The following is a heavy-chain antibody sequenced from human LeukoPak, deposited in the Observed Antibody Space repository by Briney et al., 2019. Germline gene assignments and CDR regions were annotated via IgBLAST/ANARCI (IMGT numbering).Heavy chain of an antibody. D-gene: IGHD3-3*01. CDR3: AREHYDFNGMDV. CDR2: IYYSGSA. Sequence: PLETLSLTCTVSGGSISSYYWSWIRQPPGKGLEWIGYIYYSGSANYNPSLKSRVTISVDTSKNQFSLKLNSVTAADTAVYYCAREHYDFNGMDVWGQGTTVTVSS. J-gene: IGHJ6*02. V-gene: IGHV4-59*01. CDR1: GGSISSYY.